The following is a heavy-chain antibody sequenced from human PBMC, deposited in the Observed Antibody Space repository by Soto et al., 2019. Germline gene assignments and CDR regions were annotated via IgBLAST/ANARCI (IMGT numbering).Heavy chain of an antibody. CDR2: TSYDENTK. CDR1: GFTFSNFA. J-gene: IGHJ5*02. D-gene: IGHD3-22*01. V-gene: IGHV3-30-3*01. CDR3: VRGTGSSGYSHRWFDP. Sequence: QVQLVESGGGVVQPGRSLRLSCAASGFTFSNFAMHWARQAPGKGLEWVAVTSYDENTKFYAESVKGRFTISRDNSKNTLYLQMNSLRVEDTAGYYCVRGTGSSGYSHRWFDPWGQGILVTVSS.